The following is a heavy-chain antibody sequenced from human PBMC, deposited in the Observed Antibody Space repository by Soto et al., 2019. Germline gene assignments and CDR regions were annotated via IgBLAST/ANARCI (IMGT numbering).Heavy chain of an antibody. D-gene: IGHD6-19*01. CDR2: IYYSGST. J-gene: IGHJ4*02. CDR1: GGSISSSSYY. CDR3: ARHIAVAGTDTRNLIDY. Sequence: SETLSLTCTVSGGSISSSSYYWGWIRQPPGKGLEWIGSIYYSGSTYYNPSLKSRVTISVDTSKNQFSLKLSSVTAADTAVYYCARHIAVAGTDTRNLIDYWGPGTLVTVSS. V-gene: IGHV4-39*01.